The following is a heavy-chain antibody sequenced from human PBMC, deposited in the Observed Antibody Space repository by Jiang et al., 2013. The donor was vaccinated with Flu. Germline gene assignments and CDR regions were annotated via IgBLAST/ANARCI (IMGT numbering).Heavy chain of an antibody. CDR3: ARDSWQWLQDYYAMDV. D-gene: IGHD6-19*01. J-gene: IGHJ6*02. V-gene: IGHV3-33*01. CDR1: GFSVSRYG. Sequence: QLVESGGGVVQPGESLKLSCAVSGFSVSRYGMHWVRQSPDRGLEWVAVIWFGTSEMYYADSVKGRFTISRDNSNNTLYLQMNSLRVEDTAVYFCARDSWQWLQDYYAMDVWGRGTTVSVSS. CDR2: IWFGTSEM.